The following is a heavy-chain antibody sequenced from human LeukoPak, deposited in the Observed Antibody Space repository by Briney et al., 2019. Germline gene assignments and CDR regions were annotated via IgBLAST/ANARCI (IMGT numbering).Heavy chain of an antibody. CDR1: GFTFSNYW. CDR2: INSDGINT. Sequence: PGGSLTLSCAASGFTFSNYWMHCVRHAPGEGLVWVSRINSDGINTSYADSVKGRFTISRDNAKNTLNLQMNSLRAEDTAVYYCARDLGQYYDTSDNWFDPWGQGTLVTVSS. V-gene: IGHV3-74*01. CDR3: ARDLGQYYDTSDNWFDP. J-gene: IGHJ5*02. D-gene: IGHD3-22*01.